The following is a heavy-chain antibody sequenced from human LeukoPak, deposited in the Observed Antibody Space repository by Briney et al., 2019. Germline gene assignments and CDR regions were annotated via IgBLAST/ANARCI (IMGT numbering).Heavy chain of an antibody. J-gene: IGHJ4*02. Sequence: GGSLRLSCAASGFTFSSYSMNWVRQAPGKGLEWVSSISSSSSYIYYADSVKGRFTISRDNAKNSLYLQMNSLRAEDTAVYYCARDGFRAVAGSHYFDYWGQGTLVTVPS. V-gene: IGHV3-21*01. CDR2: ISSSSSYI. CDR3: ARDGFRAVAGSHYFDY. CDR1: GFTFSSYS. D-gene: IGHD6-19*01.